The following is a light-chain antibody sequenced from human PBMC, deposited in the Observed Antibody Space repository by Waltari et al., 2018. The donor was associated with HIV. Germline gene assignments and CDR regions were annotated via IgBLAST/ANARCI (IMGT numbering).Light chain of an antibody. Sequence: QSVLTQSPSASGTPGQRVTISCSGSISHIGGNTVSWYQHLPGTAPKLLIHSNNQRPSGVPDRFSGSKSGTSASLAISGLQSEDEADYYCAAWDANLNGRLFGGGTKLTVL. J-gene: IGLJ2*01. CDR2: SNN. CDR3: AAWDANLNGRL. CDR1: ISHIGGNT. V-gene: IGLV1-44*01.